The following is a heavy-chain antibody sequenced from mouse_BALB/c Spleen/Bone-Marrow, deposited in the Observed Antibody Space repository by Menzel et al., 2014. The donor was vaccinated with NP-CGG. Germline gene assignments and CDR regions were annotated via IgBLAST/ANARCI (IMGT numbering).Heavy chain of an antibody. CDR3: ARGYQRILAY. J-gene: IGHJ3*01. CDR1: GYTFTNYW. V-gene: IGHV1-7*01. CDR2: INPSTGYT. Sequence: QVHVKQSGAELAKPGASVKMSRKASGYTFTNYWMHRVKQRPGQGLEWIGYINPSTGYTEYNQKFKDKATLTADRSSSTAYMQLSSLTSEDSAVYYCARGYQRILAYWGQGTLVTVSA.